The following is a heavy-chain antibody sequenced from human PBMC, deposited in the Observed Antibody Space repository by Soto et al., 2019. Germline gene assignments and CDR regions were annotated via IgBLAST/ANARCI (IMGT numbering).Heavy chain of an antibody. V-gene: IGHV4-59*01. CDR2: IYYTGST. J-gene: IGHJ4*02. CDR3: ARGYGYNYVGY. CDR1: GGSFSTYY. Sequence: SEILSLTYTVSGGSFSTYYWSWIRQPPGKGLEWIGYIYYTGSTNYNPSLKSRVTISVDTSKNQFSLKLSSVTAADTAVYYCARGYGYNYVGYWGQGTLVTVSS. D-gene: IGHD5-18*01.